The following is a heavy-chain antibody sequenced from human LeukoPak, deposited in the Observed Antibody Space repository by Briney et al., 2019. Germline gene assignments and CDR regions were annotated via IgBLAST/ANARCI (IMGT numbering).Heavy chain of an antibody. CDR2: INPNSGGT. CDR3: AREQGGYCSGGSCYGMDV. J-gene: IGHJ6*04. CDR1: GYTFTGYY. D-gene: IGHD2-15*01. Sequence: ASVKVSCKASGYTFTGYYMHWVRQAPGQGLEWMGWINPNSGGTNYAQKFQGRVTMTRDTSISTAYMELSSLRSEDMAVYYCAREQGGYCSGGSCYGMDVWGKGTTVTVSS. V-gene: IGHV1-2*02.